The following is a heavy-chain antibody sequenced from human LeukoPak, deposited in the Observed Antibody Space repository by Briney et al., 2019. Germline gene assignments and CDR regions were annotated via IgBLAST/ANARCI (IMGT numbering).Heavy chain of an antibody. CDR1: GGSISSSSYY. Sequence: PSETLSLTCTVSGGSISSSSYYWGWIRQPPGKGLEWIGSIYYSGSTYYNPSLKSRVTISVDTSKNQFSLKLSSVTAADTAVYYCAGEESIRYYFDYWGQGTLVTVSS. CDR2: IYYSGST. V-gene: IGHV4-39*02. J-gene: IGHJ4*02. D-gene: IGHD2/OR15-2a*01. CDR3: AGEESIRYYFDY.